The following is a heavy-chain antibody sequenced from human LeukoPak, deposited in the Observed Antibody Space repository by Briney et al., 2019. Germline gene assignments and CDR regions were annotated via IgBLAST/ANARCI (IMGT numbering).Heavy chain of an antibody. D-gene: IGHD3-3*01. Sequence: SETLSLTCTVSGGSISSSSYYWGWIRQPPGKGLEWIGYIYYSGSTNYNPSLKSRVTISVDTSKNQFSLKLSSVTAADTAVYYCARVRKDDSVDYFDYWGQGTLVTVSS. J-gene: IGHJ4*02. CDR2: IYYSGST. V-gene: IGHV4-61*05. CDR1: GGSISSSSYY. CDR3: ARVRKDDSVDYFDY.